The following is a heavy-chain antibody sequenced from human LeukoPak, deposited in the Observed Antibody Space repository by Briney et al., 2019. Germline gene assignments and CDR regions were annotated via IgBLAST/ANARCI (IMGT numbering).Heavy chain of an antibody. J-gene: IGHJ4*02. Sequence: GGSLRLSCAVSVFTFCYYAMSWVRRSPGGGVEGVSTISGSGWSAYYSDSVKGRFTISRDKSKNTLYLQVNRRRAEDTALYYCAKGETNWIVGATEYWGQGTLVTVSS. CDR3: AKGETNWIVGATEY. D-gene: IGHD1-1*01. CDR1: VFTFCYYA. V-gene: IGHV3-23*01. CDR2: ISGSGWSA.